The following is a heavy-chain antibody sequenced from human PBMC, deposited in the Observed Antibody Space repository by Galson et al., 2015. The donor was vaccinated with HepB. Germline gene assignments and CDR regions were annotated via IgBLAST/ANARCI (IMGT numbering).Heavy chain of an antibody. CDR3: AQSGRGRWLQFRDAFDI. D-gene: IGHD5-24*01. CDR2: ISGSGGST. Sequence: SLRLSCAASGFTFSSYAMSWVRQAPGKGLEWVSAISGSGGSTYYADSVKGRFTISRDNSKNTLYLQMNSLRAEDTAVYYCAQSGRGRWLQFRDAFDIWGQGTMVTVSS. CDR1: GFTFSSYA. J-gene: IGHJ3*02. V-gene: IGHV3-23*01.